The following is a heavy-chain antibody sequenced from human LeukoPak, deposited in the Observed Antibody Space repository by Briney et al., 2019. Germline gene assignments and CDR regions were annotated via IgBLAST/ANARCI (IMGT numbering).Heavy chain of an antibody. CDR2: ISYDGSNK. V-gene: IGHV3-30*04. Sequence: GGSLRLSCAASGFTFSSYAMHWVRQAPGKGLEWVAVISYDGSNKYYADSVKGRFTISRDNSKNTLYPQMNSLRAEDTAVYYCAREGFSRGYYQYYYMDVWGKGTTVTVSS. J-gene: IGHJ6*03. D-gene: IGHD3-3*02. CDR1: GFTFSSYA. CDR3: AREGFSRGYYQYYYMDV.